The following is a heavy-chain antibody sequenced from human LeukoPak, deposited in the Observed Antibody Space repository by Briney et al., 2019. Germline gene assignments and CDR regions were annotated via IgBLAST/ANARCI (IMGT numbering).Heavy chain of an antibody. Sequence: PGGSLRLSCAASGFTFSSYGMHWVRQAPGKGLEWVAVIWYDGSNKYYADSVKGRFTISRDNSKNTLYLQMNSLRAEDTAVYYCARYKSEVRGVDVWGQGTTVTVSS. CDR2: IWYDGSNK. J-gene: IGHJ6*02. V-gene: IGHV3-33*01. CDR3: ARYKSEVRGVDV. CDR1: GFTFSSYG. D-gene: IGHD3-10*01.